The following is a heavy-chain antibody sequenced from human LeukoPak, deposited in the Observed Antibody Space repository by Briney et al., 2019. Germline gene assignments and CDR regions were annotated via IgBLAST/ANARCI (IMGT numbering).Heavy chain of an antibody. D-gene: IGHD2-15*01. CDR3: AKAPVTTCSGAYCYPFDY. J-gene: IGHJ4*02. CDR2: ISVSGNT. V-gene: IGHV3-23*01. CDR1: GFTLSSYA. Sequence: GGSLRLSCAAPGFTLSSYAMSWVRQGPGKGLEWVSAISVSGNTYHADSVKGRFTISRNSSKNTLYLQMNSLRAGDAAVYYCAKAPVTTCSGAYCYPFDYWSQGTPVTVSS.